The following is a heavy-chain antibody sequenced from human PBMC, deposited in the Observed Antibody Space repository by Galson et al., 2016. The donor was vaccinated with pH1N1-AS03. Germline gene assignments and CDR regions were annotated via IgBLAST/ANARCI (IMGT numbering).Heavy chain of an antibody. J-gene: IGHJ5*02. CDR3: AKDKSYGDYPSWFDP. V-gene: IGHV3-23*01. D-gene: IGHD4-17*01. CDR2: ISGRGDST. Sequence: SLRLSCATSGFTFSSYGMTWVRQAPGKGLEWVSAISGRGDSTYYADSVKGRFTISRDNSKNTLYLQMNSLRAEDTAVYYCAKDKSYGDYPSWFDPLGQGTLVTVSS. CDR1: GFTFSSYG.